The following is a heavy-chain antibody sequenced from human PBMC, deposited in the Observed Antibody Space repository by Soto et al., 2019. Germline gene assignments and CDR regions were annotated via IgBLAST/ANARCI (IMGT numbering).Heavy chain of an antibody. CDR1: GGSISSSSYY. J-gene: IGHJ4*02. CDR3: ARYYGEGVDY. CDR2: IYYSGST. D-gene: IGHD4-17*01. Sequence: QLQLQESGPGLVKPSETLSLTCTVSGGSISSSSYYWGWIRHPPGKGLEWIGSIYYSGSTYYNPSLKSRVTISVDTSKNQFSLKLSSVTAADTAVYYCARYYGEGVDYWGQGTLVTVSS. V-gene: IGHV4-39*01.